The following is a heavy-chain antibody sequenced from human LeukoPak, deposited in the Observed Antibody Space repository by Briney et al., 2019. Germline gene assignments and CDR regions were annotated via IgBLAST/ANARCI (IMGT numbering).Heavy chain of an antibody. CDR1: GGSISSSSYY. Sequence: PSETLSLTCTVSGGSISSSSYYWGWIRQPPGKGLEWIGSIYYSGSTYYNPSLKSRVTISVDTSKNQFSLKLSSVTAADTAVYYCARVDDSSGYSPVNWFDPWGQGTLVTVSS. CDR3: ARVDDSSGYSPVNWFDP. J-gene: IGHJ5*02. V-gene: IGHV4-39*07. D-gene: IGHD3-22*01. CDR2: IYYSGST.